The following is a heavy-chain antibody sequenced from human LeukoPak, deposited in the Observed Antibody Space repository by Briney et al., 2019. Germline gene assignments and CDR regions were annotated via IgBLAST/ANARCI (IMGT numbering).Heavy chain of an antibody. Sequence: GRSLRLSCAASGFTFDDYAMHWVRQAPGKGLEWVSGISWNSGSIGYADSVKGRFTISRDNAKNSLYLQMNSLRAEDTAVYYCAKDLTTVTKGYFDYWGQGTLVTVSP. D-gene: IGHD4-17*01. CDR1: GFTFDDYA. J-gene: IGHJ4*02. V-gene: IGHV3-9*01. CDR3: AKDLTTVTKGYFDY. CDR2: ISWNSGSI.